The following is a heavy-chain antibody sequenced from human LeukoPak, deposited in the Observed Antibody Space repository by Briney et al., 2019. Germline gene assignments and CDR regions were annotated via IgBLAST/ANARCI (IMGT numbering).Heavy chain of an antibody. CDR2: IYTSGST. CDR3: ARLGYSSSWYKMDV. J-gene: IGHJ6*04. V-gene: IGHV4-4*09. D-gene: IGHD6-13*01. Sequence: SETLSLTCTVYGGSISSYYWSWIRQPPGKGLEWIGYIYTSGSTNYNPSLKSRVTISVDTSKNQFSLKLSSVTAADTAVYYCARLGYSSSWYKMDVWGKGTTVTVSS. CDR1: GGSISSYY.